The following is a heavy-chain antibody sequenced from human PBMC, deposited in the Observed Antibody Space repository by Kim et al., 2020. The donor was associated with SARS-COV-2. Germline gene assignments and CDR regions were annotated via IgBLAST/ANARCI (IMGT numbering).Heavy chain of an antibody. CDR2: NNYSGST. J-gene: IGHJ4*01. D-gene: IGHD3-10*01. Sequence: SETLSLTCTVSGGSVSSGSYNWIWNRQRPGMGLEWFGYNNYSGSTNHNLTLKSRVTVSIDKNQNQLTLNPMSATDTATAVYDCARWALLSGSYVDYWC. V-gene: IGHV4-61*01. CDR3: ARWALLSGSYVDY. CDR1: GGSVSSGSYN.